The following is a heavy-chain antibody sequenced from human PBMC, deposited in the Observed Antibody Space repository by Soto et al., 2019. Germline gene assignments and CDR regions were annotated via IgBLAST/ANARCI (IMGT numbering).Heavy chain of an antibody. CDR1: GLTFSSYS. CDR3: ARPIDYYYYMDV. Sequence: GGSLRLSCAASGLTFSSYSMNWVRQAPGKGLEWVSSISSSSSYIYYADSVKGRFTISRDNAKNSLYLQMNSLRAEDTAVYYCARPIDYYYYMDVWGKGTTVTVSS. D-gene: IGHD3-22*01. V-gene: IGHV3-21*01. J-gene: IGHJ6*03. CDR2: ISSSSSYI.